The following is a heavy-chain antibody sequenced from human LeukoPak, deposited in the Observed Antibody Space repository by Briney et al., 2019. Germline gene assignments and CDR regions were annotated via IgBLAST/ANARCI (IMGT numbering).Heavy chain of an antibody. V-gene: IGHV4-61*08. D-gene: IGHD1-1*01. J-gene: IGHJ3*02. CDR1: GGSISSGGYY. CDR3: ATVRWNDGDAFDI. Sequence: PSETLSLTCTVSGGSISSGGYYWSWIRQHPGTGLEWIGYSSYSGSTSYNPSLKSRVTIAVDTSKNQFSLRLRSVTAADTAVYYCATVRWNDGDAFDIWGQGTMVTVSS. CDR2: SSYSGST.